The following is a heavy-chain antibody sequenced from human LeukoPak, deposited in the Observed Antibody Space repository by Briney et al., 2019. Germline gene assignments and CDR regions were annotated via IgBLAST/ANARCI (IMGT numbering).Heavy chain of an antibody. CDR1: GFTFSSYA. J-gene: IGHJ5*02. D-gene: IGHD6-19*01. CDR3: AKVGVAGGYYWFDP. V-gene: IGHV3-23*01. CDR2: ITGSGGYT. Sequence: GGSLRLSCAASGFTFSSYAVSWVRQAPGKGLGWVSAITGSGGYTYNADSVKGRFTISRDNSKNTLYLQMNSLRAEDTAVYYCAKVGVAGGYYWFDPWGQGTLVTVSS.